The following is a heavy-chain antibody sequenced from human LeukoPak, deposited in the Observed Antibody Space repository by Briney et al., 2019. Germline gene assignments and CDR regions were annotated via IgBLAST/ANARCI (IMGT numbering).Heavy chain of an antibody. CDR1: GFTFSSYA. CDR2: IRYDGSNK. D-gene: IGHD2-2*01. Sequence: PGGSLRLSCAASGFTFSSYAMSWVRQAPGKGLEWVAFIRYDGSNKYYADSVKGRFTISRDNSKNTLYLQMNSLRAEDTAVYYCAKGALVPWGSVVPAAHWGQGTLVTVSS. V-gene: IGHV3-30*02. CDR3: AKGALVPWGSVVPAAH. J-gene: IGHJ4*02.